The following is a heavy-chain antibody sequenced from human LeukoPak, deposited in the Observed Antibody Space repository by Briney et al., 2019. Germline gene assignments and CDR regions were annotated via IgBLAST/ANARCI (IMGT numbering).Heavy chain of an antibody. CDR1: GFTFSSYA. CDR3: ARERKATTNYYYYYGMDV. CDR2: ISYDGSNK. D-gene: IGHD5-12*01. V-gene: IGHV3-30-3*01. Sequence: GGSLRLSCAASGFTFSSYAMHWVRQAPGKGLEWVAVISYDGSNKYYADSVKGRFTISRDNSKNTLYLQMNCLRAEDTAVYYCARERKATTNYYYYYGMDVWGQGTTVTVSS. J-gene: IGHJ6*02.